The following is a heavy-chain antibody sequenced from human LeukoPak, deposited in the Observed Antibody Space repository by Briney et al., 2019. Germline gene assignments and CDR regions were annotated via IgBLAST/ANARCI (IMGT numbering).Heavy chain of an antibody. CDR1: GYTFTSYY. D-gene: IGHD6-13*01. J-gene: IGHJ4*02. CDR2: INANNGNT. CDR3: ARGPIAAAGDY. V-gene: IGHV1-18*04. Sequence: GASVKVSCKASGYTFTSYYMHWVRQAPGQGLEWMGWINANNGNTNYAQNLQGRVTMTRDTSTSTAYMELRSLRSDDTAVYYCARGPIAAAGDYWGQGTLVTVSS.